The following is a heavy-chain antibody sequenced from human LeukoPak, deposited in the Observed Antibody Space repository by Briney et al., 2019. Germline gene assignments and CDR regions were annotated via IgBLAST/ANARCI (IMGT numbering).Heavy chain of an antibody. CDR3: ARVWELSFDY. V-gene: IGHV3-53*01. D-gene: IGHD1-26*01. J-gene: IGHJ4*02. Sequence: GGSLRLSCAASGFTVSTDHMSWVRQAPGKGLEWVAISYSGGTSQHAESVKGRFTISRDNSKNTLYLQMNSLRAEDTALYYCARVWELSFDYGGQGTLVTVSS. CDR1: GFTVSTDH. CDR2: SYSGGTS.